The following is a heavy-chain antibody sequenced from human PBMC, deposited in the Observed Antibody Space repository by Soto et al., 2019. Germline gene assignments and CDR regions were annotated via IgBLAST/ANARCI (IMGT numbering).Heavy chain of an antibody. V-gene: IGHV4-39*01. CDR2: IYYSGST. CDR3: ARHARIAAAGEIDY. Sequence: SETLSLTCTVSGGSISSSSYYWGWIRQPPGKGLEWIGSIYYSGSTYYNPSLKSRVTISVDTSKNQFSLKLSSVTAADTAVYYCARHARIAAAGEIDYWGQGTLVTVSS. J-gene: IGHJ4*02. CDR1: GGSISSSSYY. D-gene: IGHD6-13*01.